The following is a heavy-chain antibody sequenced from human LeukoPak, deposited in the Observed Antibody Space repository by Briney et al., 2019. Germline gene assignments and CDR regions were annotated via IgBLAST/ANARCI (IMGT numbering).Heavy chain of an antibody. D-gene: IGHD6-19*01. J-gene: IGHJ4*02. V-gene: IGHV4-59*01. CDR2: IYYSGST. CDR1: GGSISSYY. CDR3: ARGRSSGLPYTGD. Sequence: PSETLSLTCTVSGGSISSYYWSWIRQPPGKGLEWIGYIYYSGSTNYNPSLKSRVTISVDTSKNQFSLKLSSVTAADTAVYYCARGRSSGLPYTGDWGQGTLVTVSS.